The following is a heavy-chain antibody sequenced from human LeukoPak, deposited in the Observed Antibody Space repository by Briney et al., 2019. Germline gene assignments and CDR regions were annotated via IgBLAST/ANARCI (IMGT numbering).Heavy chain of an antibody. V-gene: IGHV3-30*18. Sequence: GGSLRLSCAASGFTFSSDGMHWVRQAPGKGLEWVAVISYDGSNKYYADSVKGRFTISRDNSKNTLYLRMNSLRAEDTAVYYCAKHSSSSSGMDVWGQGTAVTVSS. CDR3: AKHSSSSSGMDV. D-gene: IGHD6-13*01. J-gene: IGHJ6*02. CDR2: ISYDGSNK. CDR1: GFTFSSDG.